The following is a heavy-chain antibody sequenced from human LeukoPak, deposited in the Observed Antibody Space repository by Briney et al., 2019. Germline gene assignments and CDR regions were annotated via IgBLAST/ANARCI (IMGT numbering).Heavy chain of an antibody. J-gene: IGHJ4*02. CDR3: AREADDFWSGYQYYFDY. Sequence: ASVKVSCKASGYTFTGYYMHWVRQAPGQGLEWMGWINPNSGGTNYAQKLQGWVTMTRDTSISTAYMELSRLRSDDTAVYYCAREADDFWSGYQYYFDYWGQGTLVTVSS. CDR2: INPNSGGT. D-gene: IGHD3-3*01. V-gene: IGHV1-2*04. CDR1: GYTFTGYY.